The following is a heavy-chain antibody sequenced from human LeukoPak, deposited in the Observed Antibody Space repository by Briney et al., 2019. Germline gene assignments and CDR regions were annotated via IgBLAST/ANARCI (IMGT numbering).Heavy chain of an antibody. J-gene: IGHJ6*03. CDR3: ARLSVIVGAALEYYYYYMDV. D-gene: IGHD1-26*01. CDR2: SNDSGGT. V-gene: IGHV4-34*01. Sequence: PSETLSLTCAVCGGTFSGYYWSWIRQPPGKRLEWVGESNDSGGTNYNPSLKSRVTISADKSKNQVSLRLTSVTAADTAVYYCARLSVIVGAALEYYYYYMDVWGQGTTV. CDR1: GGTFSGYY.